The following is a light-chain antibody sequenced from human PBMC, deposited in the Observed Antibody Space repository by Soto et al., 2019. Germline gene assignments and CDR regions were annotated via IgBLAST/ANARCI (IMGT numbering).Light chain of an antibody. CDR3: QQYGSSPPT. V-gene: IGKV3-20*01. CDR2: DAS. CDR1: QSIGSNF. Sequence: DIVLTQSPGTLSLSPGERVTFSCRASQSIGSNFLAWYQRKPGQAPRLLIYDASSRATGIPDRFSGSGSGTDFSLTISRLEPEDFAVYYCQQYGSSPPTFGQGTKVEIK. J-gene: IGKJ1*01.